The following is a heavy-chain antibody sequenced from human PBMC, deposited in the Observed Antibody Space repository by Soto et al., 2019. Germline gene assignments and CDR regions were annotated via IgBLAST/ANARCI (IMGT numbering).Heavy chain of an antibody. CDR3: ARGGSGTFTPLH. CDR2: ISSSSSYI. J-gene: IGHJ4*02. CDR1: GFTFSSYS. D-gene: IGHD1-26*01. Sequence: EVQLVESGGGLVKPGGSLRLSCAASGFTFSSYSMNWVRQAPGKGLEWVSSISSSSSYIYYADSVKGRFTISRDNAKNSLYLQMNSLRAEDTAVYCCARGGSGTFTPLHWGQGTLVTVSS. V-gene: IGHV3-21*01.